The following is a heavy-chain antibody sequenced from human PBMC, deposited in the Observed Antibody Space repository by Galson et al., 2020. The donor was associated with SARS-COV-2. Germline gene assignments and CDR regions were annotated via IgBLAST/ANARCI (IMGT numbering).Heavy chain of an antibody. Sequence: GSLRLSCAASGFSFSSTTMHWVRQSPGKVPEWVASITYNSYYIYYADSVRGRFTISRDNVKNELYLQMDSLRVEDTAVYYCTRDREGSSNFDHWGPGTLVAVSS. V-gene: IGHV3-21*01. CDR2: ITYNSYYI. J-gene: IGHJ5*02. CDR3: TRDREGSSNFDH. D-gene: IGHD2-2*01. CDR1: GFSFSSTT.